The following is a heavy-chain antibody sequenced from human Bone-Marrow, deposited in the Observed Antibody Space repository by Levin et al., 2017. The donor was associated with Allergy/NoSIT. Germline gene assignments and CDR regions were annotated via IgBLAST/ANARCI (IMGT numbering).Heavy chain of an antibody. D-gene: IGHD3-16*01. CDR3: TTPPNGWGVALDN. V-gene: IGHV3-15*01. CDR1: GWTFSNAW. CDR2: IKSKADGGTT. Sequence: GESLKISCAASGWTFSNAWVSWVRQAPGKGLEWVGRIKSKADGGTTDYAAPVKGRFTVSRDDSENMVYLQMNSLTSEDTAVYYCTTPPNGWGVALDNWGQGTLVTVS. J-gene: IGHJ4*02.